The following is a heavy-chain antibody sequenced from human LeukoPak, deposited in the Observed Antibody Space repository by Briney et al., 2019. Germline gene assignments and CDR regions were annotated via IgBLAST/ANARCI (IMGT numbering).Heavy chain of an antibody. Sequence: GGSLRLSCAASGFTFSSYSMNWVRQAPGKGLEWVSSISSSSYTYYADSVKGRFTISRDNAKNSLYLQMKSLRAEDTAVYYCAKALATIGDGAFDIWGQGTMVTVSS. D-gene: IGHD5-24*01. CDR1: GFTFSSYS. CDR2: ISSSSYT. CDR3: AKALATIGDGAFDI. V-gene: IGHV3-21*01. J-gene: IGHJ3*02.